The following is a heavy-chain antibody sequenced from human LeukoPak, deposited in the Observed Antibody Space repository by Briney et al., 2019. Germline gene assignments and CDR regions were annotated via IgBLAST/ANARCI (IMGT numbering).Heavy chain of an antibody. J-gene: IGHJ4*02. Sequence: SETLSLTCTVSGGSINTPNYYWGWIRQTPGKGLEWIGNIFYSGGTYYSPSLTSRVTISLDTSRNQFSLKLSSVTAADTAVYYCARQPQWLVRYFDYWGQGTLVTVSS. V-gene: IGHV4-39*01. CDR1: GGSINTPNYY. CDR2: IFYSGGT. D-gene: IGHD6-19*01. CDR3: ARQPQWLVRYFDY.